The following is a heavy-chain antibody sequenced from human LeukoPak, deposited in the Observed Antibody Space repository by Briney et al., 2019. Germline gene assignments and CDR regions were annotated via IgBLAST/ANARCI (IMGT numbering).Heavy chain of an antibody. CDR3: ARENYSSSWANWFDP. CDR2: IIPIFGIA. J-gene: IGHJ5*02. CDR1: GRTFSSYA. D-gene: IGHD6-13*01. V-gene: IGHV1-69*04. Sequence: ASVNVSCKASGRTFSSYALSWVRQPPGQGREWMGRIIPIFGIANYTQKFQGRVTITADRSTSTAYMELSSLRSEDTAVYYCARENYSSSWANWFDPWGQGTLVTVSS.